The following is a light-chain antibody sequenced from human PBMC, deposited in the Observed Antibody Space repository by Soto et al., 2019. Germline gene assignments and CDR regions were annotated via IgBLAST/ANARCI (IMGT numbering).Light chain of an antibody. CDR3: QQTYNTPYT. Sequence: DIQMTQSPSSLSASVGDRVTITCRASQSISTYLNWYQQKPGKAPKLLISDASSLQSGVPSRFSDSGSGTDFTLTISSLQPEDFDTYSCQQTYNTPYTFGQGTKLEIK. CDR2: DAS. J-gene: IGKJ2*01. V-gene: IGKV1-39*01. CDR1: QSISTY.